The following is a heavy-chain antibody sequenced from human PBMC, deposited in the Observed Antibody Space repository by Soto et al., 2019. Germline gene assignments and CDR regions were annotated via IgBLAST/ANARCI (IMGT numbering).Heavy chain of an antibody. CDR3: GSVRPSGYVLS. D-gene: IGHD6-25*01. CDR2: VYFSGNT. CDR1: GGPLSSYY. V-gene: IGHV4-59*01. Sequence: PSETLSLTCTVSGGPLSSYYWTWIRQSPGKGLEWIGYVYFSGNTNYNPSLKSRVTISIDTFKNQFSLRLASVTAADTAFYYCGSVRPSGYVLSWGQGTLVTVSS. J-gene: IGHJ5*02.